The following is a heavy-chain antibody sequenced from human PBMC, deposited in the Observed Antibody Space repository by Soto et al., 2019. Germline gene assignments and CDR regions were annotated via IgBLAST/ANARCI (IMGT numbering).Heavy chain of an antibody. J-gene: IGHJ4*02. CDR1: GYTFTGYY. V-gene: IGHV1-2*04. CDR3: ARTLYGDNVAY. CDR2: INPNSGGT. Sequence: GASVKVSCKASGYTFTGYYMHWVRQAPGQGLEWMGWINPNSGGTKSAQKFQGWVTMTRDTSISTAYMELSRLRSDDTAVYYCARTLYGDNVAYWGQGTLVTVSS. D-gene: IGHD4-17*01.